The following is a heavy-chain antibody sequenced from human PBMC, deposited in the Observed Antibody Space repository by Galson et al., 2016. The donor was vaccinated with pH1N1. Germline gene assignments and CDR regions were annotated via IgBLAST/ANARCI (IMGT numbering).Heavy chain of an antibody. D-gene: IGHD3-3*01. CDR3: ARESLEWLIISGHRVELNWFDS. Sequence: TLSLTCTVSGGFISSDSDYWTWIRQPAGKGLEWIGRVSGTGTTNYNPSLKSRVTISIDTSKNQFSLKMASVTAADTAVYFCARESLEWLIISGHRVELNWFDSWGQGTLVTVSS. CDR1: GGFISSDSDY. J-gene: IGHJ5*01. CDR2: VSGTGTT. V-gene: IGHV4-61*02.